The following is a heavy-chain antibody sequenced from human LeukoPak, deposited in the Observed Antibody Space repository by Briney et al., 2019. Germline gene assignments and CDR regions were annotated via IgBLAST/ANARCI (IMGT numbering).Heavy chain of an antibody. J-gene: IGHJ4*02. CDR2: IHYSGST. CDR1: SGSISSYY. V-gene: IGHV4-59*01. D-gene: IGHD5-18*01. CDR3: ARGYSYGYFDY. Sequence: SETLSLTCTVSSGSISSYYWSWIRQPPGKGLEWIGYIHYSGSTNYNPSLKSRVTISVDTSKNQFSLKLSSVTAADTAVYYCARGYSYGYFDYWGQGTLVTVSS.